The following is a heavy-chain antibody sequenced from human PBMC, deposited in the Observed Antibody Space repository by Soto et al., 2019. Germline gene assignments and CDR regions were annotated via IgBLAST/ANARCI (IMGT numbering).Heavy chain of an antibody. CDR1: GGSFCGYY. CDR2: INHSGST. V-gene: IGHV4-34*01. CDR3: ARGLRYYGSGSYYHYYYYHGMDV. J-gene: IGHJ6*02. D-gene: IGHD3-10*01. Sequence: SETLSLTCAVYGGSFCGYYWSWIRQPPGKGLEWIGEINHSGSTNYNPSLKSRVTISVDTSKNQFSLKLSSVTAADTAVYYCARGLRYYGSGSYYHYYYYHGMDVWGQGTTVTVSS.